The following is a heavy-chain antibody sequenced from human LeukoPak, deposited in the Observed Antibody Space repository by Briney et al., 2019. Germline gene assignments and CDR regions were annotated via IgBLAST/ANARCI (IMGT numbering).Heavy chain of an antibody. CDR3: ARVNGGVYCSSTSCYAFDY. D-gene: IGHD2-2*01. CDR2: ISSSSSYI. J-gene: IGHJ4*02. V-gene: IGHV3-21*01. CDR1: GFTFSSYS. Sequence: GGSLRLSCAASGFTFSSYSMNWVRQAPGKGLEWVSSISSSSSYIYYADSVKGRFTISRDNAKNSLYLQMNSLRAEDTAVYYGARVNGGVYCSSTSCYAFDYWGQGTLVTVSS.